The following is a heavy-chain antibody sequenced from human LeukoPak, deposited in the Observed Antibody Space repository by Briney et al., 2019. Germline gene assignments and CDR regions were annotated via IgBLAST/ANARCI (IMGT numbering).Heavy chain of an antibody. V-gene: IGHV3-48*03. D-gene: IGHD3-22*01. CDR2: IVGSGGSTM. J-gene: IGHJ3*01. CDR1: GFTFSTYE. CDR3: VRFSSSWYSSFDL. Sequence: GGSLRLSCAASGFTFSTYEMNWVRQAPGKGLEWVSYIVGSGGSTMSYADSVKGRFTTSRDNARNSLHLQMNSLRAGDTAVYYCVRFSSSWYSSFDLWGQGTMVTVSS.